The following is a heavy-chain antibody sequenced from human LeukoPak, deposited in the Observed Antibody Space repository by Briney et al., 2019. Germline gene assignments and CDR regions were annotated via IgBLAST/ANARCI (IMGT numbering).Heavy chain of an antibody. CDR2: ISGSGDTT. D-gene: IGHD2/OR15-2a*01. V-gene: IGHV3-23*01. Sequence: GGSLRLSCAVSGFTYSVYAMSWVRQAPGKGLEWVSTISGSGDTTYSADSVKGRFTISRDNSKNTLYLQMNSLRAEDTAVYYCARGLSFDAFDIWGQGTMVTVSS. CDR1: GFTYSVYA. CDR3: ARGLSFDAFDI. J-gene: IGHJ3*02.